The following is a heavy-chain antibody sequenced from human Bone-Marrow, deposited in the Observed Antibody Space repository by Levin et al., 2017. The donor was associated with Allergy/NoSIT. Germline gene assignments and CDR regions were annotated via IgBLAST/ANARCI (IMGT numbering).Heavy chain of an antibody. CDR3: TRNDVDIVATITGDYYDYGMDV. Sequence: GGSLRLSCAASGFTFSGSAMHWVRQASGKGLEWVGRIRSKANSYATAYAASVKGRFTISRDDSKNTAYLQMNSLKTEDTAVYYCTRNDVDIVATITGDYYDYGMDVWGQGTTVTVSS. CDR1: GFTFSGSA. V-gene: IGHV3-73*01. CDR2: IRSKANSYAT. D-gene: IGHD5-12*01. J-gene: IGHJ6*02.